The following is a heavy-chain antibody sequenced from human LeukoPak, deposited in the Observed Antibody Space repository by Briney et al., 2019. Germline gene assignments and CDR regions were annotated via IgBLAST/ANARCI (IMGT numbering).Heavy chain of an antibody. CDR2: SGTRSGTK. V-gene: IGHV3-21*01. D-gene: IGHD3-16*02. CDR3: LLQMTYGELSDPDF. Sequence: GRSLRLSCAASGFTLSSLAMHWVRQAPGKGLEWVSSSGTRSGTKYYADSVMGRFTISRDSAMNSVSLQMNSLRAEDTAVYYCLLQMTYGELSDPDFRGQGTLVTVSS. J-gene: IGHJ4*02. CDR1: GFTLSSLA.